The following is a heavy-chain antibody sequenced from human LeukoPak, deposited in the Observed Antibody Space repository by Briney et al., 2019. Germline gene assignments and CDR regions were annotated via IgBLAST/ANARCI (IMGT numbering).Heavy chain of an antibody. D-gene: IGHD3-10*01. CDR2: IIGSGGST. CDR1: GFTFSSYA. CDR3: AKEPGLWFGERGDWFDP. V-gene: IGHV3-23*01. Sequence: GGSLRLSCAASGFTFSSYAMSWVRQAPGKGLEWVSAIIGSGGSTYYADSVKARFTISRDNSKNTLYLQMNSLRAEDTAVYYCAKEPGLWFGERGDWFDPWGQGTLVTVSS. J-gene: IGHJ5*02.